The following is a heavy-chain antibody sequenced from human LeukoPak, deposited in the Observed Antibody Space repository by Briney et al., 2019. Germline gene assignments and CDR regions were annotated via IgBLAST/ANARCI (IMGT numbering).Heavy chain of an antibody. Sequence: PPGGSLRLSCAASGFTFSTYWMHWVRHAPGKGLVWVSCINTDGRSTTYADSVKGRFTISRDNAKNTLYLQMNSLRAEDTAVYYCARGGNQNRDPRDYWGQGTLVTVSS. J-gene: IGHJ4*02. V-gene: IGHV3-74*01. CDR2: INTDGRST. CDR1: GFTFSTYW. D-gene: IGHD1-14*01. CDR3: ARGGNQNRDPRDY.